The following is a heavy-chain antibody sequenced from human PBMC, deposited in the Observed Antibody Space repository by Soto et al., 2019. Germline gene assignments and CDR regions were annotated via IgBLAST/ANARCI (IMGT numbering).Heavy chain of an antibody. V-gene: IGHV3-23*01. D-gene: IGHD6-13*01. Sequence: GGSLRLSCAASGSTFSSYAMSWVRQAPGKGLEWVSAISGSGGSTYYADSVKGRFTISRDNSKNTLYLQMNSLRAEDTAVYYCAKDRRAPLKYSSSWSYDYWGQGTLVTVSS. CDR2: ISGSGGST. J-gene: IGHJ4*02. CDR3: AKDRRAPLKYSSSWSYDY. CDR1: GSTFSSYA.